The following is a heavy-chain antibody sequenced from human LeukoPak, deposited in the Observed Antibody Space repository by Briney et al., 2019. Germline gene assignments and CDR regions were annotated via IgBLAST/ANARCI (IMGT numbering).Heavy chain of an antibody. CDR2: IIPIFGTA. V-gene: IGHV1-69*13. Sequence: GASVKVSCKASGGTFSSYAISWVRQAPGQGLEWMGGIIPIFGTANYAQKFQGRVTITADESTSTAYMELSSLRSEDTAVYYCARTPSEMVLTGYYFDYWGQGTLVTVSS. CDR1: GGTFSSYA. J-gene: IGHJ4*02. CDR3: ARTPSEMVLTGYYFDY. D-gene: IGHD5-24*01.